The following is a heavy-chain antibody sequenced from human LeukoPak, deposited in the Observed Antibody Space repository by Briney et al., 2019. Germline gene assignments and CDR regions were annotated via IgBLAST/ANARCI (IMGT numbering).Heavy chain of an antibody. Sequence: ASVTVSCKSAGYTFTSYDINWVRHATGPGLEWMGWMIPNSGDTGYAQKFSGRVRMTRYTAISTAYMELSSLRSEDTAVYYCARGRVITFGGVIVMPFGPRAPKFDYWGQGTLVTVSS. V-gene: IGHV1-8*01. D-gene: IGHD3-16*02. CDR1: GYTFTSYD. J-gene: IGHJ4*02. CDR3: ARGRVITFGGVIVMPFGPRAPKFDY. CDR2: MIPNSGDT.